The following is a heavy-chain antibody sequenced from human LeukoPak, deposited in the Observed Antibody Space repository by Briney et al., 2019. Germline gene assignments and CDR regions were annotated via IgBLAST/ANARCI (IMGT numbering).Heavy chain of an antibody. Sequence: ASVKVSCKASGGTFINAAISWVRQAPGHGLEWMGRVIPMFGTANYAQKFQDRLTITADESTSTAYMELISLKSDDTAVYYCARGYTGYDFPFDSWGQGTLVTVS. CDR2: VIPMFGTA. V-gene: IGHV1-69*13. CDR3: ARGYTGYDFPFDS. J-gene: IGHJ4*02. D-gene: IGHD5-12*01. CDR1: GGTFINAA.